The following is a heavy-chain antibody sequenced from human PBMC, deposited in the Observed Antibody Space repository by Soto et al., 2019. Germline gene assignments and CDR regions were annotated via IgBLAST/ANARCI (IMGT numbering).Heavy chain of an antibody. Sequence: SETLSLSCTVSGGSISSSSCYWGWIRQPPGKGLEWNGSIYYSGSTYYNPSLKSRVTISVDTSKNQFSLKLSSVTAADTAVYYCARSKDHDYSNYGPFDYWGQGTLVTVSS. CDR2: IYYSGST. V-gene: IGHV4-39*01. CDR1: GGSISSSSCY. J-gene: IGHJ4*02. CDR3: ARSKDHDYSNYGPFDY. D-gene: IGHD4-4*01.